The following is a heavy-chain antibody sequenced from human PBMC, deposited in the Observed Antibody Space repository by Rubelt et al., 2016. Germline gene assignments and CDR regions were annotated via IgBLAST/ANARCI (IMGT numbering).Heavy chain of an antibody. V-gene: IGHV4-34*01. CDR1: GGSFSNYY. CDR3: ARMDCSSTSCYFVDP. Sequence: QVQLQESGPGLLKPSETLSLSCGVYGGSFSNYYWTWIRQPPGKGLEWIGDINKGGATNYNPSLKSRVTISVQPSKNQFSLRLRPLTAADMAGYYCARMDCSSTSCYFVDPWGQGTLVTVSS. CDR2: INKGGAT. J-gene: IGHJ5*02. D-gene: IGHD2-2*01.